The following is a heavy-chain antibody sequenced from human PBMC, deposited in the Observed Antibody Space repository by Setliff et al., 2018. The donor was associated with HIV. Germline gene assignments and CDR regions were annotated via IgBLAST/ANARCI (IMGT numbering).Heavy chain of an antibody. J-gene: IGHJ6*02. CDR1: GYSFPTYW. Sequence: GASLKISCKGSGYSFPTYWMTWVRQAPGEGLEWVSYISSGGSTRYYADSVKGRFTISRDNSKNTLYLQMNSLRAEDTAVYYCASDRWELDYYYGMDVWGQGTTVTVSS. D-gene: IGHD1-26*01. CDR2: ISSGGSTR. V-gene: IGHV3-48*01. CDR3: ASDRWELDYYYGMDV.